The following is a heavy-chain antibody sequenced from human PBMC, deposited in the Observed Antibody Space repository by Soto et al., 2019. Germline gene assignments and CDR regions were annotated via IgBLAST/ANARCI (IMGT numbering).Heavy chain of an antibody. CDR3: ARPAGRVDYFDY. Sequence: EVQLVEAGGGLVQPGGSLRLSCAASGFVFSTYSMNWVRQAPGKGLEWVSYISSSSSTIYYADSVQGRFTSSRDNAKNSLYLQVNSLRDEDTAVYYSARPAGRVDYFDYWGQGTLVTVSS. CDR1: GFVFSTYS. V-gene: IGHV3-48*02. J-gene: IGHJ4*02. D-gene: IGHD2-15*01. CDR2: ISSSSSTI.